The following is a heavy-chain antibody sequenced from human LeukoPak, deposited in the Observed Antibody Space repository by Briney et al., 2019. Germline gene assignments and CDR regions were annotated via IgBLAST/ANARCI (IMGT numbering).Heavy chain of an antibody. Sequence: GGSLRLSCAASGFTSSTYWMSWVRQAPGKGLEGVANINQDGSEKYYLDSVKGRFTTSRDNAKNSLYLQMNSLRAEDTAVYFCTREAAAGIDYWGQGTLVTVSS. CDR1: GFTSSTYW. J-gene: IGHJ4*02. D-gene: IGHD6-13*01. CDR3: TREAAAGIDY. CDR2: INQDGSEK. V-gene: IGHV3-7*01.